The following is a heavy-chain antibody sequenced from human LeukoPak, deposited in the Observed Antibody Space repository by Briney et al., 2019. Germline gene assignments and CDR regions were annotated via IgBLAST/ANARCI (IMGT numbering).Heavy chain of an antibody. CDR2: IYYSGST. Sequence: SETLSLTCTVSGGSISSYYWSWIRQPPGKGLEWIGYIYYSGSTNYNPSLKSRVTISVDTSKNQFSLKLSSVTAADTAVYYCARWYDILTGYYAFDIWGQGTMVTVSS. D-gene: IGHD3-9*01. V-gene: IGHV4-59*01. CDR3: ARWYDILTGYYAFDI. CDR1: GGSISSYY. J-gene: IGHJ3*02.